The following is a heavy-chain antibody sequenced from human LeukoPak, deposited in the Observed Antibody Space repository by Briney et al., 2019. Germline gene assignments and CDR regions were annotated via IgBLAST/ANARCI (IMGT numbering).Heavy chain of an antibody. CDR3: AREDHYDSLGYFDL. Sequence: PGGSLRLSCAASGFTFSSFEVNWVRQAPGKGLEWLSYISASGSGSTIYYAGSVKGRFTISRDNAKNSLYLQMNSLRAEDTAVYYCAREDHYDSLGYFDLWGRGTLVTVSS. CDR1: GFTFSSFE. CDR2: ISASGSGSTI. D-gene: IGHD3-22*01. V-gene: IGHV3-48*03. J-gene: IGHJ2*01.